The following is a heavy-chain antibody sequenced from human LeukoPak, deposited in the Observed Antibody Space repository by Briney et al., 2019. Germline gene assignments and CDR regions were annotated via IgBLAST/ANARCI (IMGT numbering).Heavy chain of an antibody. CDR1: GGSITSYY. CDR2: IYYSGNT. V-gene: IGHV4-59*01. CDR3: ARGYSNFDP. D-gene: IGHD4-11*01. Sequence: PSETLSLTCTVSGGSITSYYWTWIRQPPGKGLERIGYIYYSGNTNYNPSLKSRVSISVDTSKNQFSLKLTSVTAADTAVYYCARGYSNFDPWGRGTLVTVSS. J-gene: IGHJ5*02.